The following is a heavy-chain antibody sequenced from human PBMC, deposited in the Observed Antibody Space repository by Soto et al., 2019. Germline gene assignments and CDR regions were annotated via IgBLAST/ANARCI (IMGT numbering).Heavy chain of an antibody. D-gene: IGHD6-13*01. V-gene: IGHV3-23*01. CDR2: ISGSGGST. J-gene: IGHJ3*02. CDR3: AKDPAQDSSSWNNDAFDI. Sequence: GGSLRLSCAASGFTFSSYAMSWVRQAPGKGLEWVSAISGSGGSTYYVDSVNGRFNISRDNSKNTLYLQMNSLRAEDTAVYYCAKDPAQDSSSWNNDAFDIWGQGTMVTVSS. CDR1: GFTFSSYA.